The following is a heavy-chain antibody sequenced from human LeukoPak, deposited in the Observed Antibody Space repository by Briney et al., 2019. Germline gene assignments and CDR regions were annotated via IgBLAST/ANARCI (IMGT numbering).Heavy chain of an antibody. J-gene: IGHJ5*02. Sequence: GASVKVSCKASGYTFTSYYMHWVRQAPGQGLEWMGIINPSGGSTGYAQKFQGRVTMTRDMSTSTVYMELSSLRSEDTAVYYCARLSIPSTPANNWFDPWGQGTLVTVSS. D-gene: IGHD2-2*01. CDR1: GYTFTSYY. CDR2: INPSGGST. CDR3: ARLSIPSTPANNWFDP. V-gene: IGHV1-46*01.